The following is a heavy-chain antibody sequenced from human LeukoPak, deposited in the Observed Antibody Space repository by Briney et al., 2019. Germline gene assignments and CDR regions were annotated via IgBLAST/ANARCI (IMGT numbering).Heavy chain of an antibody. D-gene: IGHD3-9*01. V-gene: IGHV4-59*01. CDR2: IYYSGST. Sequence: PSETLSLTCTVSGGSISSYYWSWIRQPPGKGLEWIWYIYYSGSTNYNPSLKSRVTISVDTSKNQFSLKLSSVTAADTAVYYCARVESVLTGYYSYYYYYMDVWGKGTTVTVSS. CDR1: GGSISSYY. J-gene: IGHJ6*03. CDR3: ARVESVLTGYYSYYYYYMDV.